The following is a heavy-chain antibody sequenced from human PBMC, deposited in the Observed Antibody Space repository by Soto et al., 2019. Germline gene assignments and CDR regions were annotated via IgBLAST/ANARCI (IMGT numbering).Heavy chain of an antibody. V-gene: IGHV3-23*01. CDR2: IIDSGGST. CDR3: ARDLILVDSSSWYGFDY. Sequence: PGGSLRLSCAASGFTFSSCAMGWVRQAPRKGLEWVSDIIDSGGSTYYADSVKGRFTISRDNSKNTLYLQMNSLRAEDTAVYYCARDLILVDSSSWYGFDYWGQGTLVTVSS. D-gene: IGHD6-13*01. CDR1: GFTFSSCA. J-gene: IGHJ4*02.